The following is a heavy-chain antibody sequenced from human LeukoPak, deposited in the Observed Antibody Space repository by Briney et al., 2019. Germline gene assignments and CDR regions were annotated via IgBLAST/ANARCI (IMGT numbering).Heavy chain of an antibody. CDR3: ARALGYGDYGMDV. CDR1: GGPVSSGSYY. V-gene: IGHV4-61*01. D-gene: IGHD4-17*01. Sequence: SETLSLACTVSGGPVSSGSYYWSWIRQPPGKGLEWIGYIYYSGSTNYNPSLKSRVTISVDTSKNQFSLKLSSVAAADTAVYYCARALGYGDYGMDVWGKGTTVTVSS. CDR2: IYYSGST. J-gene: IGHJ6*04.